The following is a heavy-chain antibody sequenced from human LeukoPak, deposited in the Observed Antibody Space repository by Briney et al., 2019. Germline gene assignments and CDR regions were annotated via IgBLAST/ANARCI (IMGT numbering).Heavy chain of an antibody. V-gene: IGHV3-30*02. CDR3: ARGYLGYQLLWGAFDI. J-gene: IGHJ3*02. CDR1: GFTFSSYG. CDR2: IQYDGSNK. D-gene: IGHD2-2*01. Sequence: PGGSLRLSCAASGFTFSSYGIHWVRQAPGKGLEWVAFIQYDGSNKYYADSVKGRFTISRDSSKNTLYLQMNSLRAEDTAVYYCARGYLGYQLLWGAFDIWGQGTMVTVSS.